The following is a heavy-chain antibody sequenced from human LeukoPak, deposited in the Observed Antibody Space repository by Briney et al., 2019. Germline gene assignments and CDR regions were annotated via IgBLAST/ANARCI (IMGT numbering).Heavy chain of an antibody. CDR1: GFSFSSYA. CDR2: ISGSGDTT. V-gene: IGHV3-23*01. D-gene: IGHD3-22*01. CDR3: AKSYYDSTGYYSFFDY. J-gene: IGHJ4*02. Sequence: PGGSLRPSCVASGFSFSSYAMNWVRQAPGKVLEWVSVISGSGDTTYYADSVKGRFTISRDNSKNTLDLHMNSLRAEDTAVYYCAKSYYDSTGYYSFFDYWGQGTLVTVSS.